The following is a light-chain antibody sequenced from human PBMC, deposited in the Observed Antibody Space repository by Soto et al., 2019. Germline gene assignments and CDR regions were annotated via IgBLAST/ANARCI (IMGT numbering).Light chain of an antibody. Sequence: QSALTQPRSVSGSPGQSVTISCTGTSSDVGAYNYVSWYQQHPNKAPKFMIYDVTKRPSGVPDRFSGAKSGNTASLTISGVQAEDEADYYCCSYAGSYTLLFGGGTKLTFL. J-gene: IGLJ2*01. CDR1: SSDVGAYNY. CDR3: CSYAGSYTLL. V-gene: IGLV2-11*01. CDR2: DVT.